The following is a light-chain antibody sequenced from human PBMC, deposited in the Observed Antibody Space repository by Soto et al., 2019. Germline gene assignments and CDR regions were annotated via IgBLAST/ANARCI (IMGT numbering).Light chain of an antibody. Sequence: QSVLTQPRSVSGSPGQSVTISCTGTSNDVGGYNFVSWYQQHPGKVPKLIIYDVSIRPSGVPDRFSGSKSGITASLTISGLHAEDEADYYCCSYGGSDSSFVFGSGTKVTVL. J-gene: IGLJ1*01. CDR3: CSYGGSDSSFV. V-gene: IGLV2-11*01. CDR1: SNDVGGYNF. CDR2: DVS.